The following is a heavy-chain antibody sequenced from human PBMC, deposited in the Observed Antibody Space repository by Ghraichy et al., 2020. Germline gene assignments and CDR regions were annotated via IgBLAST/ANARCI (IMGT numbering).Heavy chain of an antibody. CDR2: ISGSGGST. CDR1: GFTFSSYA. J-gene: IGHJ4*02. CDR3: AREYYDFWSGYPIDY. D-gene: IGHD3-3*01. Sequence: GESLNISCAASGFTFSSYAMSWVRQAPGKGLEWVSAISGSGGSTYYADSVKGRFTISRDNSKNTLYLQMNSLRAEDTAVYYCAREYYDFWSGYPIDYWGQGTLVTVSS. V-gene: IGHV3-23*01.